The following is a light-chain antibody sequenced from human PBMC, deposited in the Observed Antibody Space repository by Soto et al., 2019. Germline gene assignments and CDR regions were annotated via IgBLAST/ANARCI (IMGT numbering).Light chain of an antibody. CDR3: SSYTGGNPSYV. CDR1: SSEVGGYDY. J-gene: IGLJ1*01. V-gene: IGLV2-8*01. CDR2: EVT. Sequence: QSALTQPPSASGSRGQSVTISCTGTSSEVGGYDYVSWYQQHPGKAPKLMIYEVTIRPSGVSDRFSGSKSGNTASLTVSGLQAEDEADYYCSSYTGGNPSYVFGTGTKLTVL.